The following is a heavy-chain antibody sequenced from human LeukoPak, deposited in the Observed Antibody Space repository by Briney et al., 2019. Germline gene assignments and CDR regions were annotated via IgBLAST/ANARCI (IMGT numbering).Heavy chain of an antibody. V-gene: IGHV3-21*01. Sequence: GGSLRLSCAASGFLFSSYTMNWVRQAPGKGLEWVSSISRAGSYRYYADSVKGRFTISRDNSKNTVYLQMGSLRGEDMAVYYCTRDGGSFCDFDYWGQGALVTVSS. CDR2: ISRAGSYR. CDR3: TRDGGSFCDFDY. D-gene: IGHD1-26*01. CDR1: GFLFSSYT. J-gene: IGHJ4*02.